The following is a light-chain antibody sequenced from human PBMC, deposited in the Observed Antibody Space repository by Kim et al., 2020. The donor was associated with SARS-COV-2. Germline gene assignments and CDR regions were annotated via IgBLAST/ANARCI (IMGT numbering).Light chain of an antibody. CDR3: QQYYTTPLT. V-gene: IGKV4-1*01. CDR1: QSVLYSSNNKNY. CDR2: WAS. J-gene: IGKJ4*01. Sequence: ATINCKSSQSVLYSSNNKNYLAWYQQKPGQPPKLLIYWASTRESGVPDRFSGSGSGTDFTLTISSLQAEDVAVYYCQQYYTTPLTFGGGTKVEIK.